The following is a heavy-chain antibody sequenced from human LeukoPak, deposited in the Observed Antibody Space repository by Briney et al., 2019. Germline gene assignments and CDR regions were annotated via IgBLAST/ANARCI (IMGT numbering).Heavy chain of an antibody. V-gene: IGHV4-59*01. Sequence: SETLSLTCTVSGGSISSYYWSWIRQPPGKGLEWIGYIYYSGSTNYNPSLKSRVTISVDTSKNQFSLKLSSVTAADTAVYYCARILLWFGSYAFDIWGQGTMVTVSS. J-gene: IGHJ3*02. CDR1: GGSISSYY. CDR2: IYYSGST. D-gene: IGHD3-10*01. CDR3: ARILLWFGSYAFDI.